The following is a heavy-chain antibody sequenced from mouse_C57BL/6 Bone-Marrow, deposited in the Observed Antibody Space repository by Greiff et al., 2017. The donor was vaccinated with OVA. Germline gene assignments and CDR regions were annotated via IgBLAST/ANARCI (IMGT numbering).Heavy chain of an antibody. CDR2: IYPGSGST. CDR1: GYTFTSYW. V-gene: IGHV1-55*01. CDR3: ARGYYGSSYWYFDV. J-gene: IGHJ1*03. Sequence: VQLQQPGAELVKPGASVQMSCKASGYTFTSYWITWVKQRPGQGLEWIGDIYPGSGSTNYNEKFKSKATLTVDTSSSTAYMQLSSLTSEDSAVYYGARGYYGSSYWYFDVWGTGTTVTVSS. D-gene: IGHD1-1*01.